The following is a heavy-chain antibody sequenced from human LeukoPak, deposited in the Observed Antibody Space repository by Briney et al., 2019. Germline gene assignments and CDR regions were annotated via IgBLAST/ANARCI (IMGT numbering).Heavy chain of an antibody. Sequence: SETLSLTCTVSGGSISSSSYYWGWIRQPPGKGLEWIGSIYYSGSTYYNPSLKSRVTISVDTSKNQFSLKLSSVTAADTAVYYCVRDKCGYCSGGSCCTFDYWGQGTLVTVSS. V-gene: IGHV4-39*07. CDR2: IYYSGST. CDR3: VRDKCGYCSGGSCCTFDY. CDR1: GGSISSSSYY. J-gene: IGHJ4*02. D-gene: IGHD2-15*01.